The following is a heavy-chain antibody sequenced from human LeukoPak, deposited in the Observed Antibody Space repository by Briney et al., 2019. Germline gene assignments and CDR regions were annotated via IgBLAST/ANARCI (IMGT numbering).Heavy chain of an antibody. CDR3: TRDNGYCSGGSCYHYYMDV. V-gene: IGHV3-7*01. D-gene: IGHD2-15*01. J-gene: IGHJ6*03. CDR2: IDQHGSEK. CDR1: GFTFTSYW. Sequence: PGGSLRLSCAASGFTFTSYWMSWVRQAPGKGLEWVADIDQHGSEKYYVDSVKGRFTICRDNAKNSVYLQMNSLRAEDTAVYYCTRDNGYCSGGSCYHYYMDVWGKGTTVTVSS.